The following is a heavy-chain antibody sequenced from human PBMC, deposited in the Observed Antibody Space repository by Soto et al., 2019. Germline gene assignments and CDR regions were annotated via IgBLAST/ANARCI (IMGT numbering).Heavy chain of an antibody. D-gene: IGHD3-10*01. CDR1: GGSISSYY. CDR3: ARAVGGDYYYYYYMDV. CDR2: IYYSGST. Sequence: SETLSLTCTVSGGSISSYYWSWIRQPPGKGLEWIGYIYYSGSTNYNPSLKSRVTISVDTSKNQFSLKLSSVTAADTAVYYCARAVGGDYYYYYYMDVWGKGTTVTVSS. J-gene: IGHJ6*03. V-gene: IGHV4-59*01.